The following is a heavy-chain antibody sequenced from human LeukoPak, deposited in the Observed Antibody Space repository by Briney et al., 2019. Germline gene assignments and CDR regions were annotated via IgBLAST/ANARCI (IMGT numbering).Heavy chain of an antibody. CDR3: ARGGGHGYYYYYMDV. Sequence: SETLSLTCAVYGGSFSGYYWSWIRQPPGKGLEWIGEINHRGSTNYNPSLKSRVIISVDTSKNQFSLKLSSVTAADTAVYYCARGGGHGYYYYYMDVWGKGTTVTVSS. D-gene: IGHD5-12*01. CDR1: GGSFSGYY. V-gene: IGHV4-34*01. CDR2: INHRGST. J-gene: IGHJ6*03.